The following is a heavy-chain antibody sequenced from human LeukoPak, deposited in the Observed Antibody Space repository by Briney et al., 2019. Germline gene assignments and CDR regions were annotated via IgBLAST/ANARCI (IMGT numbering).Heavy chain of an antibody. D-gene: IGHD5/OR15-5a*01. CDR3: TREPQTVYALDAFDI. Sequence: QAGGSLRLSCTASGFTFGDYAMSWFRQAPGKGLEWVGFIRSKAYGGTTEYAASVKGRFTISRDDSKSIAYLQMNSLKTEDTAVYYCTREPQTVYALDAFDIWGQGTMVTVSS. CDR2: IRSKAYGGTT. V-gene: IGHV3-49*03. J-gene: IGHJ3*02. CDR1: GFTFGDYA.